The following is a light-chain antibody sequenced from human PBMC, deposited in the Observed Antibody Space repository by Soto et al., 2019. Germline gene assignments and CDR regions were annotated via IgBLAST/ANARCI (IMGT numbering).Light chain of an antibody. CDR2: YDD. Sequence: QSVLTQPPSVSEAPRQRVTISCSGSSSNIGNNAVNWYQQLPGKAPKLLIYYDDLLPSGVSDRFSGSKSGTSASLAISGLQPEDEADYYCAAWDDSLNGYVFGTGTKVTV. J-gene: IGLJ1*01. V-gene: IGLV1-36*01. CDR1: SSNIGNNA. CDR3: AAWDDSLNGYV.